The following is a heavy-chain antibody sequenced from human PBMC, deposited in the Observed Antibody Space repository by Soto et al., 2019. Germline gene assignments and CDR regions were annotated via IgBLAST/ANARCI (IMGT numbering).Heavy chain of an antibody. CDR3: ARDQVDLDY. CDR1: GSTFSSYG. J-gene: IGHJ4*02. Sequence: GGSLRLSCAASGSTFSSYGMHWVRQAPGKGLEWVAVISYDGSNKYYADSVKGRFTISRDNSKNTLYLQMNSLRSDDTAVYYCARDQVDLDYWGQGTLVTVSS. CDR2: ISYDGSNK. V-gene: IGHV3-30*03.